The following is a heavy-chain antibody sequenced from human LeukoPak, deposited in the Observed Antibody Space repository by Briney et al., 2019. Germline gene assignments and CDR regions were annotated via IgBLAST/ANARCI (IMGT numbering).Heavy chain of an antibody. CDR3: ARDIAYYGSGSYSPFDY. D-gene: IGHD3-10*01. CDR2: ISYDGSNK. CDR1: GFTFRNYG. J-gene: IGHJ4*02. Sequence: PGGSLRLSCAASGFTFRNYGMYWVRQAPGKGLERVAVISYDGSNKYYADSVKGRFTISRDNSKNTLYLQMNSLRAEDTAVYYCARDIAYYGSGSYSPFDYWGQGTLVTVSS. V-gene: IGHV3-30*19.